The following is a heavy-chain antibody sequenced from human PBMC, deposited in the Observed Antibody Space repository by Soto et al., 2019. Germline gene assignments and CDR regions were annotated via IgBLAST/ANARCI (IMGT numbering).Heavy chain of an antibody. CDR2: ISYDGSNK. J-gene: IGHJ4*02. CDR1: GFTFSSYA. Sequence: GGSLRLSCAASGFTFSSYAMHWVRQAPGKGLEWVAVISYDGSNKYYADSVKGRFSISRDNSKNTLYLQMNSLRAEDTAVYYCARDGIAVAGRTRYYFDYWGQGTLVTVSS. CDR3: ARDGIAVAGRTRYYFDY. D-gene: IGHD6-19*01. V-gene: IGHV3-30-3*01.